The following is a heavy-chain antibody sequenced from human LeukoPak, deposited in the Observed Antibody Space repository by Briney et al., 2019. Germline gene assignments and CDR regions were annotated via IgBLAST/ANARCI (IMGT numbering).Heavy chain of an antibody. V-gene: IGHV3-23*01. J-gene: IGHJ5*02. Sequence: GGSLRLSCASSGFTFSSYRMSWVRQARGKGLEWVSAISGSGGSTYYADSVKGRFTISRDNSKNTLYLQMNSLRAEDTAVYYCANDPSSGPYPPSWFDPWGQGTLVTVSS. CDR2: ISGSGGST. CDR3: ANDPSSGPYPPSWFDP. D-gene: IGHD3-10*01. CDR1: GFTFSSYR.